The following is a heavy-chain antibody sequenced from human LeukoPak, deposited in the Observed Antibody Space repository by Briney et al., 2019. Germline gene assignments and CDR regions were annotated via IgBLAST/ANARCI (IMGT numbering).Heavy chain of an antibody. D-gene: IGHD6-13*01. CDR2: SYSGRST. J-gene: IGHJ4*02. V-gene: IGHV3-66*01. CDR1: GFTVSSNY. CDR3: AGDIAAGTFDY. Sequence: GGSLRLSCAASGFTVSSNYMSWVRQARGKGLEGVSVSYSGRSTYYAESVKGRFTISRDNSKNTLYLQMNSLRAEDTAVYYCAGDIAAGTFDYWGQGTLVTVSS.